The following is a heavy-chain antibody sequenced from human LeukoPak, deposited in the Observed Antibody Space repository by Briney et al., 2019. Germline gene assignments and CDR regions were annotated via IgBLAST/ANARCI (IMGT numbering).Heavy chain of an antibody. D-gene: IGHD3-22*01. V-gene: IGHV4-59*01. J-gene: IGHJ3*02. CDR2: IYYSGST. CDR3: ARARNYYDSSDYYYEGDAFDI. CDR1: GGSFSGYY. Sequence: SETLSLTCAVYGGSFSGYYWSWIRQPPGKGLEWIGYIYYSGSTNYNPSLKSRVTISVDTSKNQFSLKLSSVTAADTAVYYCARARNYYDSSDYYYEGDAFDIWGQGTMVTVSS.